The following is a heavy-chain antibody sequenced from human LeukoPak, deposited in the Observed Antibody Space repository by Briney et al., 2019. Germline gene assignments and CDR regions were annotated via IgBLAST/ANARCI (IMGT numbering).Heavy chain of an antibody. CDR1: RFTFSDYY. Sequence: GGSLRLSCAASRFTFSDYYMSWMRQAPGRGLEWVSHISSSGSAIYYADSVKGRFTISRDNAKNSLFLQVNSLRPDDTAVYYCARGTFWSGYYHDYWGQGTLVTVSS. V-gene: IGHV3-11*01. CDR3: ARGTFWSGYYHDY. D-gene: IGHD3-3*01. CDR2: ISSSGSAI. J-gene: IGHJ4*02.